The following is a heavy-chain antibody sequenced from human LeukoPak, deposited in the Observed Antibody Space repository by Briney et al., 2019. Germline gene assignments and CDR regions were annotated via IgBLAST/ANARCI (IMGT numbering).Heavy chain of an antibody. D-gene: IGHD3-10*02. CDR2: IYTSGST. CDR1: GVSISSYY. Sequence: SETLSLTCTVSGVSISSYYWIWLRPPAGKGLEWIGRIYTSGSTNYHPSLKSRVTRSVDTSKNQFSLKLSSVTAADTAVYYCARDRRHCSGSYGLFDYWGQGTLVTVSS. CDR3: ARDRRHCSGSYGLFDY. J-gene: IGHJ4*02. V-gene: IGHV4-4*07.